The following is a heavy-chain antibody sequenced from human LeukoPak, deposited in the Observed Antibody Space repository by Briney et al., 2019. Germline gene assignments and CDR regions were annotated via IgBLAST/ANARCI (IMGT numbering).Heavy chain of an antibody. V-gene: IGHV4-39*01. Sequence: SETLSLTRTVSGGSISSSSYYWGWIRQPPGKGLEWIGSIYYSGSTYYNPSLKSRVTISVDTSKNQFSLKLSSVTAADTAVYYCARHSSSWYYGDYWGQGTLVTVSS. CDR2: IYYSGST. CDR3: ARHSSSWYYGDY. D-gene: IGHD6-13*01. J-gene: IGHJ4*02. CDR1: GGSISSSSYY.